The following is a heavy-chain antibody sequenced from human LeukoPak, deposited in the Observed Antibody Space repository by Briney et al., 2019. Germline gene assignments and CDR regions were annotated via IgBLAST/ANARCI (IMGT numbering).Heavy chain of an antibody. V-gene: IGHV3-7*01. D-gene: IGHD3-22*01. CDR3: ARDAYYYDSGGYYPEGFQH. CDR1: GFTFSSYW. J-gene: IGHJ1*01. CDR2: IKQDGSEK. Sequence: GGSLRLSCAASGFTFSSYWMSWVRQAPGKGLEWVANIKQDGSEKYYVDSVKGRFTISRDNAKNSLYLQMNSLRAEDTAVYYCARDAYYYDSGGYYPEGFQHWGQGTLVTVSS.